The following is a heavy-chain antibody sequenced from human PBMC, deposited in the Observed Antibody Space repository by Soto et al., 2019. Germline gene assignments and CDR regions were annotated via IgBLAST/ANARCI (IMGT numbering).Heavy chain of an antibody. CDR2: IKSKTDGGTT. CDR3: TTDSSRLFQEYYSYYYGMDD. V-gene: IGHV3-15*07. J-gene: IGHJ6*02. D-gene: IGHD3-22*01. Sequence: GGSLRLSCAASGFTFSNAWMNWVRQAPGKGLEWVGRIKSKTDGGTTDYAAPVKGRFTISSDDSKNTLYLQMNSLKTEDTAVYYCTTDSSRLFQEYYSYYYGMDDWGQGTTATVSS. CDR1: GFTFSNAW.